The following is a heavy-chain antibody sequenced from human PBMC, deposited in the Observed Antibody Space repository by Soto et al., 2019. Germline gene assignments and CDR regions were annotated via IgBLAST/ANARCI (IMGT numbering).Heavy chain of an antibody. CDR1: GYTFTSYD. CDR2: MNPNSGNT. Sequence: ASVKVSCKASGYTFTSYDINWVRQATGQGLEWMGWMNPNSGNTGYAQKFQGRVTMTRNTSISTAYMELSSLRSEDTAVYYCARLSPHDSGRWTFDIWGQGTMVTVSS. V-gene: IGHV1-8*01. J-gene: IGHJ3*02. CDR3: ARLSPHDSGRWTFDI. D-gene: IGHD6-19*01.